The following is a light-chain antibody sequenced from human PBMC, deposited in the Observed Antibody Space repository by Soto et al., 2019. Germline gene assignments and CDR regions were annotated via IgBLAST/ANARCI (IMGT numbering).Light chain of an antibody. CDR1: QSVNFY. CDR3: HQYGDSPVT. Sequence: EIVLTQSPGSLSLSPGERATLSCRASQSVNFYLAWYQQKPGQAPRLLISDASSRATDVPDRFSGSGSGTDFSLTISRLEPEDFGVYYCHQYGDSPVTFGQGTKVDIK. J-gene: IGKJ1*01. V-gene: IGKV3-20*01. CDR2: DAS.